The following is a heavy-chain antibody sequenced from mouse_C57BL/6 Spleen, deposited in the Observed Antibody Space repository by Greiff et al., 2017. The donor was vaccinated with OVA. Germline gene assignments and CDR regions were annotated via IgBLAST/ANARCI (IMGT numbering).Heavy chain of an antibody. CDR2: IDPSDSYT. CDR1: GYTFTSYW. CDR3: ARGNYGSSYAMDY. J-gene: IGHJ4*01. Sequence: QVQLQQPGAELVKPGASVKLSCKASGYTFTSYWMQWVKLRPGQGLEWIGEIDPSDSYTNYNQKFKCKATWTVDTTSSTAYMQLSSLTSEDSAVYYCARGNYGSSYAMDYWGQGTSVTVSS. V-gene: IGHV1-50*01. D-gene: IGHD1-1*01.